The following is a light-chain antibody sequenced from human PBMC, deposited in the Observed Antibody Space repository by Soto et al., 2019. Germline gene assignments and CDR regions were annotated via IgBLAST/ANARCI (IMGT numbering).Light chain of an antibody. V-gene: IGLV2-14*01. CDR3: SSYISSSTLV. CDR2: EGR. Sequence: QSVLTQPASVSGPPGQSITISCTGTSNDVGAYNYVSWYPQHPGKAPKLMIYEGRNRPSGVSNRVSGSKSGNTASLTISGLHAEDEPDYYCSSYISSSTLVFGTGSKGTVL. J-gene: IGLJ1*01. CDR1: SNDVGAYNY.